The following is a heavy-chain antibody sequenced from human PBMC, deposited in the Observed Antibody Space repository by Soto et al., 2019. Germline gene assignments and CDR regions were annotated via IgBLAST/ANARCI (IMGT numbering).Heavy chain of an antibody. D-gene: IGHD2-15*01. J-gene: IGHJ4*02. CDR2: ISGSGDTT. CDR3: AKGSGHCSCGSCYAPTDY. Sequence: EVQLLESGGGLTQTGGFLRLSCAASGFTFSTYAMSWVRQAPGKGLEWVAAISGSGDTTYYADSVKGRFTISRDNSKNTLYLHMNSLRAEDTAVYYCAKGSGHCSCGSCYAPTDYWGQGTLVTVSS. CDR1: GFTFSTYA. V-gene: IGHV3-23*01.